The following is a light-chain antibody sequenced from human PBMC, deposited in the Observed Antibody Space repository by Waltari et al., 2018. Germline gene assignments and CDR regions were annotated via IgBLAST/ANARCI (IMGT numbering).Light chain of an antibody. J-gene: IGLJ1*01. CDR1: SSNIGAGSH. CDR2: GNS. V-gene: IGLV1-40*01. Sequence: QPVLTQPPSVSAAPGQRVTISCTGSSSNIGAGSHTTLYQQFPGTAPKFLISGNSNRPSGVPDRFSGSKSGTSASLVISGLQAEDEADYYCQSYDNSLTGYYVFGTGTKVTVL. CDR3: QSYDNSLTGYYV.